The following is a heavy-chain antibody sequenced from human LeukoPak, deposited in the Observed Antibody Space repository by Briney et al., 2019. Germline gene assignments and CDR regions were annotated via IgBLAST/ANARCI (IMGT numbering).Heavy chain of an antibody. J-gene: IGHJ4*02. CDR2: ISRSSSYI. CDR1: GFTFSSYS. V-gene: IGHV3-21*01. Sequence: GGSLRLSCVASGFTFSSYSMNWVRQAPGKGLEWVSSISRSSSYINYADSLKGRFTISRDNAKNSVYLQMNSLRAEDTAVYYCARDFYGDYESYWGQGTLVTVSS. CDR3: ARDFYGDYESY. D-gene: IGHD4-17*01.